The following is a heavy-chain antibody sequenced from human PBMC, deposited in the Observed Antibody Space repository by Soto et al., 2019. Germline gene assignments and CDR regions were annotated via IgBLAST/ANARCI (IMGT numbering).Heavy chain of an antibody. CDR2: MNGDGRTT. CDR1: EFTFSSYW. D-gene: IGHD2-8*02. CDR3: AREITGTGNWYFDL. V-gene: IGHV3-74*01. J-gene: IGHJ2*01. Sequence: EVQLVESGGGLVQPGGSLRLSCAASEFTFSSYWMHWVRQAPGKGLVWVSRMNGDGRTTSYADSVKGRFTISRDNAKNTLYLQMNSLKSDDTAVYYCAREITGTGNWYFDLWGRGTLVTVSS.